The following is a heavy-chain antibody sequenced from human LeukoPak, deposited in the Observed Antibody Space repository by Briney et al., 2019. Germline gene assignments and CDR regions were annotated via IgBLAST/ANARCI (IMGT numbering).Heavy chain of an antibody. D-gene: IGHD3-10*01. Sequence: GGSLRLSCAASGFTFSHFSMNWVRQAPGKGLEYLSYISNDGKTIYYADSVKGRFTISRDNGKNSLYLQMNSLRDEDTDVYYCARVGYYGSGSYFEFWGQGTLVTVSS. CDR1: GFTFSHFS. CDR2: ISNDGKTI. CDR3: ARVGYYGSGSYFEF. J-gene: IGHJ4*02. V-gene: IGHV3-48*02.